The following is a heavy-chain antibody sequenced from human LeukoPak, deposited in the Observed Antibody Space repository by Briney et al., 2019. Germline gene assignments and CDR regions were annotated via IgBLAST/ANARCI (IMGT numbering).Heavy chain of an antibody. CDR3: AKDMGRDGYNYPDY. V-gene: IGHV3-43*01. CDR1: GFTFDDYT. CDR2: ISWDGGST. D-gene: IGHD5-24*01. J-gene: IGHJ4*02. Sequence: PGGSLRLSCAASGFTFDDYTMHWVRQAPGKGLEWVSLISWDGGSTYYADSVKGRFTISRDNSKNSLYLQMNSLRTEDTALYYCAKDMGRDGYNYPDYWGQGTQVTVSS.